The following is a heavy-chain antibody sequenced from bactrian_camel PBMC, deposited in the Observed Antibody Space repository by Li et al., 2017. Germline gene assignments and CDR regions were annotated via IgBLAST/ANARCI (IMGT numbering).Heavy chain of an antibody. CDR2: IRTTSSKT. CDR1: GFTFDDYSNGYY. Sequence: HVQLVESGGGLVQPGGSLRLSCAASGFTFDDYSNGYYMSWVRRLPGKGLEWVSSIRTTSSKTYYADTVKGRFTISRDNAKSTAYLQMNSLKAEDTGRYYCTTTAGGDPESRRHQGTQVTVS. J-gene: IGHJ4*01. D-gene: IGHD4*01. V-gene: IGHV3-2*01.